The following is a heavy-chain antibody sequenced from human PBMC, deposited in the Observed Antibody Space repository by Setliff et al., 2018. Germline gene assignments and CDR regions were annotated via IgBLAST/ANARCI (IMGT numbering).Heavy chain of an antibody. CDR3: ARYTPKLPELGIYGWFDY. D-gene: IGHD3-16*01. CDR1: GASISTTYYY. J-gene: IGHJ4*02. CDR2: IYQDGIT. Sequence: SETLSLTCSVSGASISTTYYYWDWIRQSPEKGLEWIGTIYQDGITYYNPSVKSRVTISVDTSKNHFSLKLTSVTAADTAAYYCARYTPKLPELGIYGWFDYWGQGTPVTAPQ. V-gene: IGHV4-39*07.